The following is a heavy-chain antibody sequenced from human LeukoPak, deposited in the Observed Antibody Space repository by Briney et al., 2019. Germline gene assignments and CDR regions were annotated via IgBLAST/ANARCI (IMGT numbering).Heavy chain of an antibody. CDR2: ISAYNDNT. CDR3: ARDKAAGGYYYYYMDV. Sequence: ASVKVSCKASGYTFTSYGISWVRQAPGQGLEWMGWISAYNDNTNYAQKLQGRVTMTTDTSTSTAYMELRSLRSDDTAVYYCARDKAAGGYYYYYMDVWGKGTTVTVSS. J-gene: IGHJ6*03. CDR1: GYTFTSYG. D-gene: IGHD6-13*01. V-gene: IGHV1-18*01.